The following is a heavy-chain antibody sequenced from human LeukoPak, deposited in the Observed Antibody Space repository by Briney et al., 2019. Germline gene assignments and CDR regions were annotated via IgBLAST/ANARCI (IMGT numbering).Heavy chain of an antibody. CDR2: INPNSGGT. CDR3: ARDGSASDYGDYVMGY. V-gene: IGHV1-2*02. CDR1: GYTFTGYY. Sequence: GASVKVSCKASGYTFTGYYMHWVRQAPGQGLEWMGWINPNSGGTNYAQKFQGRVTMTRDTSISTAYMELSRLRSDDTAVYYCARDGSASDYGDYVMGYWGQGTLVTVSS. J-gene: IGHJ4*02. D-gene: IGHD4-17*01.